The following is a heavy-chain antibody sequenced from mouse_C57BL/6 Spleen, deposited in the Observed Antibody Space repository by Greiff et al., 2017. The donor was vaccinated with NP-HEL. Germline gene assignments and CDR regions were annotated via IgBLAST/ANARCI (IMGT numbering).Heavy chain of an antibody. D-gene: IGHD3-2*02. Sequence: QVQLQQSGAELVKPGASVKMSCKASGYTFTSYWITWVKQRPGQGLEWIGDIYPGSGSTNYNEKFKSKATLTVDTSSSTAYMQLSSLTSEDSAVYYCARLGQLSPWFAYWGQGTLVTVSA. CDR3: ARLGQLSPWFAY. CDR2: IYPGSGST. V-gene: IGHV1-55*01. CDR1: GYTFTSYW. J-gene: IGHJ3*01.